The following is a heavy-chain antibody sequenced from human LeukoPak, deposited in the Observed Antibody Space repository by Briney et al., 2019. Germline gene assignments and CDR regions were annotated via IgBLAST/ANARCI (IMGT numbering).Heavy chain of an antibody. V-gene: IGHV1-2*02. J-gene: IGHJ3*02. D-gene: IGHD3-10*01. CDR2: INPNSGGT. Sequence: ASVKVSCKASGYTFTSYYMHWVRQAPGQGLEWMGWINPNSGGTNYAQKFQGRVTMTRDTSISTAYMELSRLRSDDTAVYYCARPIRGLSAFDIWGQGTMVTVSS. CDR3: ARPIRGLSAFDI. CDR1: GYTFTSYY.